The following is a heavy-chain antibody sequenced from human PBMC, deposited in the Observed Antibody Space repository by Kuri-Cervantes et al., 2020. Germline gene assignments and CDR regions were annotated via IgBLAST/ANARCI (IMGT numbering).Heavy chain of an antibody. CDR3: ARSVVGPAAWSGHFDY. J-gene: IGHJ4*02. CDR2: IYHSGIT. D-gene: IGHD2-2*01. Sequence: LSCTVSGGSISTYYWSWIRQPPGKGLEWIGSIYHSGITYYNPSLKSRVTISVDTSKNQFSLQLSSVTAAYTAVYYGARSVVGPAAWSGHFDYWGQGTLVTVSS. V-gene: IGHV4-59*08. CDR1: GGSISTYY.